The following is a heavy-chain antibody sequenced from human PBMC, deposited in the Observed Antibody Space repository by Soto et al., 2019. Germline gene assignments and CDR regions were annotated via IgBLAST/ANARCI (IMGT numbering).Heavy chain of an antibody. D-gene: IGHD4-17*01. CDR2: INAGNGNT. Sequence: ASVKVSCKASGYTFTSYAMHWVRRAPGQRLEWMGWINAGNGNTKYSQKFQGRVTITRDTSASTAYMELSSLRSEDTAVYYCARDPGTTVTLYYFDYWGQGTLVTV. V-gene: IGHV1-3*01. CDR1: GYTFTSYA. CDR3: ARDPGTTVTLYYFDY. J-gene: IGHJ4*02.